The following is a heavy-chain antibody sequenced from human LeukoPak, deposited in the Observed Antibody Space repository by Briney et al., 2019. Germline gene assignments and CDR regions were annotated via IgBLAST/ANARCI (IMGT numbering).Heavy chain of an antibody. D-gene: IGHD2-21*01. J-gene: IGHJ4*02. CDR1: GGSLSNGDHY. V-gene: IGHV4-31*03. CDR2: IYYSGST. CDR3: ARSMLSWREFDC. Sequence: TLSLTCTVSGGSLSNGDHYWRWLRQHPGRGLEWIGHIYYSGSTYYNPSLKSRGIISVETPKNQFSLKLSSVTAADTAVYYFARSMLSWREFDCWGQRTLVTVSS.